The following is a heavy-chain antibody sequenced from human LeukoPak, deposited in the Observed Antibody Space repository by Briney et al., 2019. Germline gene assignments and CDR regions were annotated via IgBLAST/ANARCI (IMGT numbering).Heavy chain of an antibody. CDR2: VKSKTDGGTT. Sequence: GGSLRLSCAASGFTFNNAWMSWVRQAPGKGLEWVGRVKSKTDGGTTDHAAPVKGRFTISRDDSKNTLYLQMNSLKTEDTAVYYCATDPRNYYYYDMDVWGQGTTVTVSS. CDR1: GFTFNNAW. CDR3: ATDPRNYYYYDMDV. D-gene: IGHD1-14*01. V-gene: IGHV3-15*01. J-gene: IGHJ6*02.